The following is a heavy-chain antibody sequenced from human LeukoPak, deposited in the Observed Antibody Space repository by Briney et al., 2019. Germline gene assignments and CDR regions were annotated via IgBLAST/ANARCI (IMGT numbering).Heavy chain of an antibody. CDR2: INHSGSP. J-gene: IGHJ3*02. CDR3: ARDLSGYYGSGSYRPIDAFDI. D-gene: IGHD3-10*01. V-gene: IGHV4-34*01. CDR1: GGSFSGYY. Sequence: PSETLSLTCAVYGGSFSGYYWSWIRQPPGKGLEWIGEINHSGSPNCNPSLKSRVTISIDTSKNQFSLKLSPVTAADTAVYYCARDLSGYYGSGSYRPIDAFDIWGQGTMVTVSS.